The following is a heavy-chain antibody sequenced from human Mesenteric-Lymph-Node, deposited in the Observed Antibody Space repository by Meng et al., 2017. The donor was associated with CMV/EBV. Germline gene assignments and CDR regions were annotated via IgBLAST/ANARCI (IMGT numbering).Heavy chain of an antibody. V-gene: IGHV1-2*02. CDR2: INPYSGGT. D-gene: IGHD6-19*01. Sequence: ASVKVSCKASGYTFTSYDFNWVRQAPGQGLEWMGWINPYSGGTNYAQKFQGRVTMTRDTSISTAYMELSRLRSDDTAVYYCARGFRIVLAGTPFEYWGQGTLVTVSS. CDR1: GYTFTSYD. CDR3: ARGFRIVLAGTPFEY. J-gene: IGHJ4*02.